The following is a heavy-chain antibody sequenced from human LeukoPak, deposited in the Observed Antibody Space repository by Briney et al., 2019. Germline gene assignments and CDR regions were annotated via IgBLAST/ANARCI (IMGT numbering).Heavy chain of an antibody. CDR1: GGSISSGDYY. CDR3: ARDTSQQLSTNWFDP. V-gene: IGHV4-30-4*01. D-gene: IGHD6-13*01. J-gene: IGHJ5*02. CDR2: IYYSGST. Sequence: SETLSLTCTVSGGSISSGDYYWSWIRQPPGKGLEWIGYIYYSGSTYYNPSLKSRVTISVDTSKNQFSLKLSSVTAADTAVYYCARDTSQQLSTNWFDPWGQGTLVTVSS.